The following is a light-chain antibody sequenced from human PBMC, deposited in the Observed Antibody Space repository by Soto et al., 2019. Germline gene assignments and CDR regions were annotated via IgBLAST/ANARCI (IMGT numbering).Light chain of an antibody. Sequence: QAVVTQEPSLTVSPGGTVTLTCGSSTGAVTSGHYPYWFQQKPGQAPRTLIYDTSNKYSWTPARFSGSLLGGKAALTLSGAQPEDEADYYGLLSFSGSRPAFGGGTKLTVL. J-gene: IGLJ2*01. CDR2: DTS. V-gene: IGLV7-46*01. CDR1: TGAVTSGHY. CDR3: LLSFSGSRPA.